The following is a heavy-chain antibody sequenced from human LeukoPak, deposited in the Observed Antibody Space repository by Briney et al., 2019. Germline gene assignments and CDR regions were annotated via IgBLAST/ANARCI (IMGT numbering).Heavy chain of an antibody. CDR3: AKVNWVSGRFFDY. CDR1: GFTFNFYA. Sequence: GGSLRLSCVASGFTFNFYAVAWVRQAPGKGLEWVSIISSSDNTTHYTDSVKGRFTISRDNSKSTLYLQMNSLRAEDTAVYHCAKVNWVSGRFFDYWGPGTPVTVSS. D-gene: IGHD3-16*01. J-gene: IGHJ4*03. V-gene: IGHV3-23*01. CDR2: ISSSDNTT.